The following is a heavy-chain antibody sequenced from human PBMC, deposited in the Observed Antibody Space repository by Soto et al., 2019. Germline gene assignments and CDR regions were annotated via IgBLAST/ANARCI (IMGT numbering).Heavy chain of an antibody. J-gene: IGHJ6*02. CDR1: GGTFSSYP. D-gene: IGHD1-26*01. CDR2: ISPFFGTS. CDR3: ARVGHTTNYGMAV. V-gene: IGHV1-69*01. Sequence: QVQLVQSGAEVKKPGSSVKVSCEASGGTFSSYPINWVRQSPGQGLEWMGGISPFFGTSNYAQKFQGRVTITADDSTSTGYMELRSLRSEDTAVYYCARVGHTTNYGMAVWGQGTTVTVSS.